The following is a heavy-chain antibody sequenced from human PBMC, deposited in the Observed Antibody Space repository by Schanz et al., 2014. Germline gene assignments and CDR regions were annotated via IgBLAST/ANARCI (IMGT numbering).Heavy chain of an antibody. CDR3: AYYDVLAGFDY. J-gene: IGHJ4*02. CDR2: ISGSGGST. Sequence: EVQVVESGGGLVQPGGSLRLSCAVSGFTVSANYMIWVRQPPGQGLEWVSAISGSGGSTYYADSVKGRFTISRDNSKNTLYLQINNLRAEDTAVYYCAYYDVLAGFDYWGQGTQVTVSS. D-gene: IGHD3-9*01. CDR1: GFTVSANY. V-gene: IGHV3-23*04.